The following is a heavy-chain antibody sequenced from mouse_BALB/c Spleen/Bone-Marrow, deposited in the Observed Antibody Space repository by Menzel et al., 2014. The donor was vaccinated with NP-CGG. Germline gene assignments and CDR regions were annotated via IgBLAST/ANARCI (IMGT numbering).Heavy chain of an antibody. CDR2: INPSNGGT. CDR3: TRGVWLTMDY. J-gene: IGHJ4*01. Sequence: QVQLKQSGAELVKPGASVKLSCKASGYTFTSYYMYWVKQRPGQGLEWIGEINPSNGGTNFNEKFKSKATLTVDKSSSTAYMQHSSLTTEDSAVYYCTRGVWLTMDYWGQGTPVTVSS. V-gene: IGHV1S81*02. CDR1: GYTFTSYY. D-gene: IGHD2-2*01.